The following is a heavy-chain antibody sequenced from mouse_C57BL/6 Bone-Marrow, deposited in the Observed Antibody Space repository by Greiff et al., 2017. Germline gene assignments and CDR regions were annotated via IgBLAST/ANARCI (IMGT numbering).Heavy chain of an antibody. Sequence: VQLQQPGPELVMPGASVKLSCKASGYTFTSYWMHWVKQRPGQGLEWIGEIDPFDSYTNYNQKFKGKATLTVDKSSSTAYMQISSLTSEDAAVYYCAREYSSGYWAVDYWGQGTSVTVTS. D-gene: IGHD3-2*02. V-gene: IGHV1-69*01. J-gene: IGHJ4*01. CDR1: GYTFTSYW. CDR3: AREYSSGYWAVDY. CDR2: IDPFDSYT.